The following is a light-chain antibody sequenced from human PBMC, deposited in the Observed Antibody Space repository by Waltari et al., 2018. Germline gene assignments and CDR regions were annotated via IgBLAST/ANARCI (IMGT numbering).Light chain of an antibody. Sequence: SYVLTQPPSVSVAPGKTASITCGGNNLGSESVHWSQQKPGQAPVLVISYDSARPSGIPDRFSGSNSGNTATLTINRVEAGDEADYYCHVWDNSNNWVFGGGTKLTVL. V-gene: IGLV3-21*04. CDR3: HVWDNSNNWV. J-gene: IGLJ3*02. CDR2: YDS. CDR1: NLGSES.